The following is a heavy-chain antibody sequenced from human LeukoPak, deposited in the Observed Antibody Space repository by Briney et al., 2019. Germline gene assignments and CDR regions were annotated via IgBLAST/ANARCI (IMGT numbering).Heavy chain of an antibody. Sequence: GGSLRLSCAASGFTFSTNPMSWVRRTPGKGLEWVSGISGSGDNTLYADSVKGRFTISRDNSKNTLYLEMNSLRAEDTAIYYCAKMKGHPLPKYYMDVWGQGTTVTVSS. J-gene: IGHJ6*01. D-gene: IGHD1-26*01. CDR3: AKMKGHPLPKYYMDV. CDR1: GFTFSTNP. CDR2: ISGSGDNT. V-gene: IGHV3-23*01.